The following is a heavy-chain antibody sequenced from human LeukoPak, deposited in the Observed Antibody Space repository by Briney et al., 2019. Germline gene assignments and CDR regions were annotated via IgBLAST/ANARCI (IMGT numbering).Heavy chain of an antibody. V-gene: IGHV3-7*01. CDR2: IKQDGSEK. Sequence: PGGSLRLSCAASGFTFSSYWMSWVCQAPGKGLEWVANIKQDGSEKYYVDSVKGRFTISRDNAKNSLYLQMNSLRAEDTAVYYCARDGPAAANAFDIWGQGTMVTVSS. CDR1: GFTFSSYW. CDR3: ARDGPAAANAFDI. D-gene: IGHD6-25*01. J-gene: IGHJ3*02.